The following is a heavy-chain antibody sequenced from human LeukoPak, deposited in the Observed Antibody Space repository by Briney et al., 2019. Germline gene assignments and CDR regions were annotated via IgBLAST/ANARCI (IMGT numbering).Heavy chain of an antibody. D-gene: IGHD4-17*01. Sequence: PRASVKVSCKASGYTFTSYYMHWVRQAPGQGLEWMGIINPSGGSTSYAQKFQGRVTMTRDMSTSTVYMELSSLRSEDTALYYCAKDAMYGDYWGNFDYWGQGTLVTVSS. CDR3: AKDAMYGDYWGNFDY. CDR2: INPSGGST. J-gene: IGHJ4*02. CDR1: GYTFTSYY. V-gene: IGHV1-46*01.